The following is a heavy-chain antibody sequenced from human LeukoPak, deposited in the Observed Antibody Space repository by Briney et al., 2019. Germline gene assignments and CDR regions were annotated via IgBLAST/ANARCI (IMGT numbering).Heavy chain of an antibody. CDR3: SRGGANDL. J-gene: IGHJ5*02. CDR2: IFTSGST. Sequence: PSETLSLTCTVVGGSLTSDYWSWIRQPAGKGLEWIGRIFTSGSTAYNPSLKSRVTMSLDTSKNQFFLKLSSVTAADTAAYFCSRGGANDLWGQGTLVTVSS. D-gene: IGHD4/OR15-4a*01. V-gene: IGHV4-4*07. CDR1: GGSLTSDY.